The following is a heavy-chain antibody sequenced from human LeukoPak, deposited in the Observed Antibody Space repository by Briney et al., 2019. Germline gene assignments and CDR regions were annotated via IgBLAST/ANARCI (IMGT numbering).Heavy chain of an antibody. V-gene: IGHV4-59*08. CDR1: GGSISSYY. D-gene: IGHD3-22*01. Sequence: SETLSLTCTVSGGSISSYYWSWIRQPPGKGLEWVGYIFYSGSTNYNPSLKSRVTISVDTSKNQFSLKLSSVTAADTAVYYCARGYDGSGYYYRNWYFDLWGRGTLVTVSS. CDR2: IFYSGST. CDR3: ARGYDGSGYYYRNWYFDL. J-gene: IGHJ2*01.